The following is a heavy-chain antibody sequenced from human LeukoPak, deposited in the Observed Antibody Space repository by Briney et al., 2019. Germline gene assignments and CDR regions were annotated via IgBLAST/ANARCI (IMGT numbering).Heavy chain of an antibody. J-gene: IGHJ4*02. CDR2: IYYSGNT. Sequence: SEALSLTCTVSGGSISSYYWSWIRQPPGKGLEWIGYIYYSGNTDYNPSLKSRVTISVDTSKNQFSLKLSSVTAADTAVYYCARAYDILTGGEGYFDYWGQGTLVTVSS. CDR1: GGSISSYY. V-gene: IGHV4-59*01. CDR3: ARAYDILTGGEGYFDY. D-gene: IGHD3-9*01.